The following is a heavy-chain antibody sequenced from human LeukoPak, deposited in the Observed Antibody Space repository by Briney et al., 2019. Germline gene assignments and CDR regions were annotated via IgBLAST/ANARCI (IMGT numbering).Heavy chain of an antibody. CDR1: GFTFSSYS. Sequence: GGSLRLSCAASGFTFSSYSMNWVRRAPGKRLEWVSYISANSTTIYYADSVKGRFTISRDNAKNSLYLQMNSLRAEDTAVYYCARAWREAAAFVYFHHWGQGTLVTVSS. V-gene: IGHV3-48*01. CDR2: ISANSTTI. J-gene: IGHJ1*01. D-gene: IGHD6-13*01. CDR3: ARAWREAAAFVYFHH.